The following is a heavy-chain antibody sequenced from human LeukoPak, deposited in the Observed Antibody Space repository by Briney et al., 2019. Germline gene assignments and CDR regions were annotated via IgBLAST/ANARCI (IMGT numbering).Heavy chain of an antibody. D-gene: IGHD6-19*01. J-gene: IGHJ4*02. V-gene: IGHV4-39*01. CDR2: IYYSGST. CDR3: ARHASVDGNWPRPLDY. CDR1: GGPISSSPYY. Sequence: SETLSLTCTVSGGPISSSPYYWGWIRQPPGKGLEWIGNIYYSGSTYYNPSLKTRVAISVDTSKNQFSLKLTSVTAADTAVYYCARHASVDGNWPRPLDYWGQGSLVTVSS.